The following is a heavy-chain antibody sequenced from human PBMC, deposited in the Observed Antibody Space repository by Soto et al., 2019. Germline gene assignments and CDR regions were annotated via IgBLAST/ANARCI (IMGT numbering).Heavy chain of an antibody. CDR1: GYSFTNYD. J-gene: IGHJ4*02. Sequence: QVQLVQSGGGVKKPGASVKVSCKASGYSFTNYDINWMRQAPGQGLEWMGWISAYNGNTNYAQNLQGRVTMTTDTSTSTAYMELRSLRSDDTAVYYCARDSGHHYDIPGSYYALSDYWGQGTLVTVSS. V-gene: IGHV1-18*01. CDR2: ISAYNGNT. CDR3: ARDSGHHYDIPGSYYALSDY. D-gene: IGHD3-9*01.